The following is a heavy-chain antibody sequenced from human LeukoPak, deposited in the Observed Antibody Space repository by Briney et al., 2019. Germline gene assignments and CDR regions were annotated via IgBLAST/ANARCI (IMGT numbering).Heavy chain of an antibody. CDR2: IKQDGSEK. CDR1: GFTFSNYN. V-gene: IGHV3-7*01. Sequence: GGSLRLSCGASGFTFSNYNMNWVRQAPGEGLEWVANIKQDGSEKYYVDSVKGRFTISRDNAKNSLYLQMNSLRAEDTAVYYCARDRPYYDSSGAPFDYWGQGTLVTVSS. D-gene: IGHD3-22*01. CDR3: ARDRPYYDSSGAPFDY. J-gene: IGHJ4*02.